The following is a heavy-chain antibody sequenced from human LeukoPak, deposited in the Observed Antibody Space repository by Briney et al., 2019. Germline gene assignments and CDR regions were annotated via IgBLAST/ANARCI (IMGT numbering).Heavy chain of an antibody. Sequence: ASVKVSCKASGYTFTSYGINWVRQAPGQGLEWMGWISAYNGNTNYAQKLQGRVTTTTDTSTSTAYMELRSLRSDDTAVYYCARDRDHYYGSGSYLKNAFDIWGQGTMVTVSS. CDR3: ARDRDHYYGSGSYLKNAFDI. D-gene: IGHD3-10*01. V-gene: IGHV1-18*04. CDR1: GYTFTSYG. J-gene: IGHJ3*02. CDR2: ISAYNGNT.